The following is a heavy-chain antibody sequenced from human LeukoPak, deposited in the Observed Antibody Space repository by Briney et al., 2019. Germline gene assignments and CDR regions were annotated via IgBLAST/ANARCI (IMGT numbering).Heavy chain of an antibody. J-gene: IGHJ6*02. CDR3: ARDWANYYGSGHHYYYYGMDV. CDR1: GFTFSSYS. V-gene: IGHV3-48*04. D-gene: IGHD3-10*01. Sequence: GGSLRLSCAASGFTFSSYSMNWVRQAPGKGLEWVSYISSSSSTIYYADSVKGRFTISRDNAKNSLYLQMNSLRAEDTAVYYCARDWANYYGSGHHYYYYGMDVWGQGTTVTVSS. CDR2: ISSSSSTI.